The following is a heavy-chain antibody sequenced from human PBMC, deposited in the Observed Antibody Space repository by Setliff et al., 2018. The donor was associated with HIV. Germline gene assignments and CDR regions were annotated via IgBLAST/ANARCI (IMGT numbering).Heavy chain of an antibody. V-gene: IGHV1-69*10. CDR2: MLPILGMG. J-gene: IGHJ6*02. D-gene: IGHD4-4*01. Sequence: RASVKVSRKTSGGTFSTYVITWVRQAPGQGLEWMGGMLPILGMGDFAQKFQGRVTITADASTRTAYMELSSLTSDDTAVYYCAGSAHSYSYMGYYYHTMDVWGQGTTVTVSS. CDR1: GGTFSTYV. CDR3: AGSAHSYSYMGYYYHTMDV.